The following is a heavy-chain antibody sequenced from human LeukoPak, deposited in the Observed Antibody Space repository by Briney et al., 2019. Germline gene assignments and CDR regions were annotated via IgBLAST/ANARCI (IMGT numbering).Heavy chain of an antibody. CDR2: INEDGSGK. D-gene: IGHD6-13*01. J-gene: IGHJ4*02. CDR3: ARVAAAGRGSDY. CDR1: GFTFSSYW. V-gene: IGHV3-7*01. Sequence: GGSLRLSCAASGFTFSSYWMHWVRQAPGKGLEWVANINEDGSGKFYVDSVKGRFTISRDNSKNSLFLQINSLRADDTAVYYCARVAAAGRGSDYWGQGTLVTVSS.